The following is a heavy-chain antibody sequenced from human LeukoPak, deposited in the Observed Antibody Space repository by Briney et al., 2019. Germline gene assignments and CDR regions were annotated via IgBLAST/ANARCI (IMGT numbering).Heavy chain of an antibody. V-gene: IGHV4-30-4*01. Sequence: PSETLSLTCTVSGGSISSGDYYWSWIRQPPGKGLEWYGYIYYSGSTYYNPSLKSRVTISVDTSKNQFSLKLSSVTAADTAVYYCARVVELAASAGINWFDPWGQGTLVTVSS. D-gene: IGHD2-15*01. J-gene: IGHJ5*02. CDR2: IYYSGST. CDR1: GGSISSGDYY. CDR3: ARVVELAASAGINWFDP.